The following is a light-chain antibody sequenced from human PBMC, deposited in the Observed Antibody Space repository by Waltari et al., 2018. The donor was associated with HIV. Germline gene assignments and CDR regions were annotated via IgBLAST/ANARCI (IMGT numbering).Light chain of an antibody. CDR1: SSYVDTF. V-gene: IGLV2-11*01. J-gene: IGLJ1*01. Sequence: QSALTQPHSVSGSPGQSLTISCTGTSSYVDTFVSWYQQHPGKVPKVIIYDVNKRPSGVPDRFSGSKSVNTASLTISGLQAEDESDYYCCSHAGNLIFVFGTGTKVTVL. CDR2: DVN. CDR3: CSHAGNLIFV.